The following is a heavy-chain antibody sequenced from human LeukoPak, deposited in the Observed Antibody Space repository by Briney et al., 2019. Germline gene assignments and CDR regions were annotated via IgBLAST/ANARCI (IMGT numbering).Heavy chain of an antibody. Sequence: PGGSLRLSCAASGFTFSSYWMHWVRQAPGKGLVWVSRINTDGSSTTYADSVKGRFTFSRDNAKNTLFLQMTSLRTADTAVYYCARGEYGSAWPNIDYWGQGTLVTVSS. CDR1: GFTFSSYW. D-gene: IGHD6-19*01. V-gene: IGHV3-74*01. J-gene: IGHJ4*02. CDR2: INTDGSST. CDR3: ARGEYGSAWPNIDY.